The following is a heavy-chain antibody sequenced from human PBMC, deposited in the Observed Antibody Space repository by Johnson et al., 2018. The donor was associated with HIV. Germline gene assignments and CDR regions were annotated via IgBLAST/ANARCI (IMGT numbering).Heavy chain of an antibody. V-gene: IGHV3-30*03. CDR1: GFTFSSYG. D-gene: IGHD6-19*01. J-gene: IGHJ3*01. CDR2: ISYDGSNK. Sequence: QVQLVESGGGLVQPGRSLRLSCAASGFTFSSYGMHWVRQAPGKGLEWVAVISYDGSNKYYADSVKGRFTISRDNSKNTLYLQMNSLRAEDTAVYYCAREGVAVAGTPDAFDLWGQGTMVIVSS. CDR3: AREGVAVAGTPDAFDL.